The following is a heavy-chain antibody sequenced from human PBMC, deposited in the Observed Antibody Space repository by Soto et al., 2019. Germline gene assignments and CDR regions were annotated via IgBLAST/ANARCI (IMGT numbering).Heavy chain of an antibody. V-gene: IGHV4-31*03. Sequence: QVQLQESGPGLVKPSQTLSLTCTVSGASITSGGYYWSWIRQHPGKGLEWIGYIYYSVTTYYNPSLKSRVIISVDTSKNPFSLNLSSLTAADTAVYYCARAENERAGIYRPPDYWGQGTLVTVSS. CDR2: IYYSVTT. D-gene: IGHD5-12*01. CDR3: ARAENERAGIYRPPDY. CDR1: GASITSGGYY. J-gene: IGHJ4*02.